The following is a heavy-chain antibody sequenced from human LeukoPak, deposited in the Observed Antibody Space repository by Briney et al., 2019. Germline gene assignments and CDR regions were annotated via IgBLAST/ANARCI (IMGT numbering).Heavy chain of an antibody. D-gene: IGHD6-25*01. V-gene: IGHV3-11*01. J-gene: IGHJ6*02. CDR1: GFTFSDYY. CDR3: ARRSAAYYYYGMDV. CDR2: ISSSGSTI. Sequence: GGSLSLSCAASGFTFSDYYMSWIRQAPGKGLEWVSYISSSGSTIYYADSVKGRFTISRDNAKNSLYLQMNSLRAEDTAVYYCARRSAAYYYYGMDVWGQGTTVTVSS.